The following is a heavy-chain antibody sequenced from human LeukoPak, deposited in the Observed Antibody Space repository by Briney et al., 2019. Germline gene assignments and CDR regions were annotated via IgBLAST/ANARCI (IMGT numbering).Heavy chain of an antibody. Sequence: KPSETLSLTCTVSGCSISTSWWSWIRQPPGKGLEWIGYIYYSGRTNYNPSLKSRVTISVATSKNQFSLKLSSVTAADTAVYYCARSHHPYSSDFDSWGQGTLVTVSS. CDR2: IYYSGRT. CDR3: ARSHHPYSSDFDS. V-gene: IGHV4-59*01. J-gene: IGHJ4*02. D-gene: IGHD6-19*01. CDR1: GCSISTSW.